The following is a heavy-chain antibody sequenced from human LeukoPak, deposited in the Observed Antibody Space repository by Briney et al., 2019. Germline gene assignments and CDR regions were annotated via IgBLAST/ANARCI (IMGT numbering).Heavy chain of an antibody. D-gene: IGHD6-13*01. CDR1: GFSLSTSGMC. V-gene: IGHV2-70*11. J-gene: IGHJ6*02. Sequence: SGPTLVNPTQTLTLTCTFSGFSLSTSGMCVSWIRQPPGKALEWLARIGWDDDKYYSTSLKTRLTISKDTPKNQVVLTMTNMDPVDTATYYCARIVWGQQLVPPLYYYYGMDVWGQGTTVTVSS. CDR3: ARIVWGQQLVPPLYYYYGMDV. CDR2: IGWDDDK.